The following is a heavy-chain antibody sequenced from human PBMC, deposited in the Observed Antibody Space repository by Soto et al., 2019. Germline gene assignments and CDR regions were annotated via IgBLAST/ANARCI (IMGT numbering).Heavy chain of an antibody. V-gene: IGHV1-46*01. CDR2: INPSGGST. J-gene: IGHJ5*02. CDR3: AREGRDSSLGNWFAR. Sequence: QVQLVQSGAEVKKPGASVKVSCKASGYTFTSYYMHWVRQAPGQGLEWMGIINPSGGSTSYAQKFQVRVSSTRDTSPRTVYRELSSLRSEDTAVYYCAREGRDSSLGNWFARWGQGTLVTVSS. D-gene: IGHD6-13*01. CDR1: GYTFTSYY.